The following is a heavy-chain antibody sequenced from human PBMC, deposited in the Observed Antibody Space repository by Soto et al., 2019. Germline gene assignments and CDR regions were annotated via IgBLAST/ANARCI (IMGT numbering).Heavy chain of an antibody. V-gene: IGHV1-24*01. CDR1: GYTLTELS. CDR3: ARDLIVPAAIASGYYYGMDV. J-gene: IGHJ6*02. Sequence: ASVKVSCKVSGYTLTELSMHWVRQAPGKGLEWMGGFDPEDGETIYAQKFQGRVTMTEDTSTDTAYMELSSLRSEDTAVYYCARDLIVPAAIASGYYYGMDVWGQGTTVTVSS. D-gene: IGHD2-2*01. CDR2: FDPEDGET.